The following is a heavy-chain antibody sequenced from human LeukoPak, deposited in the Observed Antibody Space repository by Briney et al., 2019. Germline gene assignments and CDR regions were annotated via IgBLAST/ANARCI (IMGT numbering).Heavy chain of an antibody. CDR3: ARGLNYYDSSGYYYY. CDR1: GFTFSTYW. Sequence: GGSLRLSCAASGFTFSTYWMHWVRHAPGKGLVWVSRINSDGSSTIYADSVKGRFTISRDNAKNTLYLQMNSLRAEDTAVYYCARGLNYYDSSGYYYYWGQGTLVTVSS. D-gene: IGHD3-22*01. J-gene: IGHJ4*02. V-gene: IGHV3-74*01. CDR2: INSDGSST.